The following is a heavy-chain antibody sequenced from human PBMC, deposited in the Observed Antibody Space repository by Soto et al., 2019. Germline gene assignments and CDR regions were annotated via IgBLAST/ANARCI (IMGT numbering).Heavy chain of an antibody. J-gene: IGHJ4*02. CDR3: ANDRGFLDPFDY. V-gene: IGHV3-23*01. CDR2: ISGSTSGT. CDR1: GFAFSSYA. D-gene: IGHD3-16*02. Sequence: EVQLLESGGGLVQPGGSLRLSCAASGFAFSSYAMSWVRQAPGKGLEWVSSISGSTSGTYYADAVKGRFTISRDNSNNTLYLQMNSLSAEDTAVYYCANDRGFLDPFDYWGQGALVTVSS.